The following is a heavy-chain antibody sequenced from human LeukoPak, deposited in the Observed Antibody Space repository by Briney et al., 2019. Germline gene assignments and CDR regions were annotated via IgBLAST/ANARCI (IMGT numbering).Heavy chain of an antibody. D-gene: IGHD2-2*01. Sequence: PGGSLRLSCAASGFTFSSYSMNWVRQAPGKGLEWVSSISSSSSYIYYADLVKGRFTISRDNAKNSLYLQMNSLRAEDTAVYYCARTVTVVVPAANWFDPGGQGTLVTVSS. V-gene: IGHV3-21*01. CDR1: GFTFSSYS. CDR3: ARTVTVVVPAANWFDP. J-gene: IGHJ5*02. CDR2: ISSSSSYI.